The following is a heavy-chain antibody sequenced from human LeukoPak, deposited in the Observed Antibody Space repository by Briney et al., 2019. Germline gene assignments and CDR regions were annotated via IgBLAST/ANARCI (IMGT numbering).Heavy chain of an antibody. CDR2: INTNTGKP. CDR1: GNILTRYT. V-gene: IGHV7-4-1*02. CDR3: TSVIVGAAAPWFDP. J-gene: IGHJ5*02. D-gene: IGHD2-15*01. Sequence: ASVKVSCKASGNILTRYTINWVRQAPGQGLEWMGWINTNTGKPVYAQGLTGRSVFSWDTSVSTAYLQISSLKTEDTGIYFCTSVIVGAAAPWFDPWGQGTPVTVSS.